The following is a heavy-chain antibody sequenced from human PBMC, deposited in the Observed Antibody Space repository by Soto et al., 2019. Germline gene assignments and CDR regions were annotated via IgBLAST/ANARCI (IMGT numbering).Heavy chain of an antibody. Sequence: QVQLVESGGGVVQPGRSLRLSCAASGFTFSSYAMHWVRQAPGKGLEWVAVISYDGSNKYYADSVKGRFTISRDNSKNTLYLQMNSLRAEDTAVYYCARDGVSSEKQLYYYYYGMDVWGQGTTVTVSS. J-gene: IGHJ6*02. CDR2: ISYDGSNK. V-gene: IGHV3-30-3*01. CDR1: GFTFSSYA. D-gene: IGHD6-6*01. CDR3: ARDGVSSEKQLYYYYYGMDV.